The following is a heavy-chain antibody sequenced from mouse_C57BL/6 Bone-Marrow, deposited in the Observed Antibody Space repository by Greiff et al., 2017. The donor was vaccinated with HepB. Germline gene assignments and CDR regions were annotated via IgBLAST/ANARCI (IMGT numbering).Heavy chain of an antibody. CDR1: GFSLTCYG. CDR2: IWRGGST. V-gene: IGHV2-5*01. Sequence: QVQLQQSGPGLVQPSQCLSITCTVSGFSLTCYGVPWVRQSPGKGLEWLGVIWRGGSTDYNAAFMSRLSITKNNSKSQLFFKMNSLQADDTSIYYCAKGRFAYWGQGTLVTVSA. CDR3: AKGRFAY. J-gene: IGHJ3*01.